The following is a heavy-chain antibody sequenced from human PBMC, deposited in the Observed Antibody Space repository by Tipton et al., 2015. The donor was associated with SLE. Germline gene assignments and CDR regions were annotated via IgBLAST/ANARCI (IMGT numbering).Heavy chain of an antibody. CDR3: ARYRYEILTGYIY. D-gene: IGHD3-9*01. J-gene: IGHJ4*02. CDR1: GFTFSSYN. V-gene: IGHV3-21*01. CDR2: ISSVISYV. Sequence: SLRLSCVASGFTFSSYNMNWVRRAPGKGLEWVSSISSVISYVYYADSVKGRFTISRDNAKNTVYLQMNSLRAEDTAVYYCARYRYEILTGYIYWGQGTLVTVSS.